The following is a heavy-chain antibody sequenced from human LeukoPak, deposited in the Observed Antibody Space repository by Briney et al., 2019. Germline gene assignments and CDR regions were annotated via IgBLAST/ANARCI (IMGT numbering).Heavy chain of an antibody. CDR2: IYISGST. CDR1: GASISSYY. J-gene: IGHJ4*02. Sequence: SETLSLTCTVSGASISSYYWSWIRQPAGKGLEWIGRIYISGSTNYNPSLKSRVTMSVDTSKTQFSLNLRSVTAADTAVYYCARGRLNGDFPYDSWGQGTLVTVSS. D-gene: IGHD4-17*01. CDR3: ARGRLNGDFPYDS. V-gene: IGHV4-4*07.